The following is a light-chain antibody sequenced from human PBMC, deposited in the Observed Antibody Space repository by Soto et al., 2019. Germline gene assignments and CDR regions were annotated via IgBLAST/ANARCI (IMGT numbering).Light chain of an antibody. V-gene: IGLV2-14*03. CDR3: SSSTSSSPS. J-gene: IGLJ1*01. CDR2: DVT. CDR1: SSDIRYYSY. Sequence: QSVLTQPASVSGSPGQSITISCTGTSSDIRYYSYVSWYQQHPGKAPKLMICDVTTRPSGVSNRFSGSKSGDTASLTISGLQAEDEADYYCSSSTSSSPSFGTGTKGTVL.